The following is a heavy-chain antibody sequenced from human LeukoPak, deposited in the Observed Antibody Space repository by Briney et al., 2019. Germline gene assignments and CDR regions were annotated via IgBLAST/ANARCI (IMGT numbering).Heavy chain of an antibody. V-gene: IGHV4-38-2*02. D-gene: IGHD3-10*01. CDR1: GYSISSGYY. CDR2: IYHSGST. J-gene: IGHJ4*02. Sequence: TSETLSLTCTVSGYSISSGYYWDWIRQPPGKGLEWIGSIYHSGSTYYNPSLKSRVTISVDTSKNQSSLKLSSVTAADTAVYYCARDRSYYGSGSLDYWGQGTLVTVSS. CDR3: ARDRSYYGSGSLDY.